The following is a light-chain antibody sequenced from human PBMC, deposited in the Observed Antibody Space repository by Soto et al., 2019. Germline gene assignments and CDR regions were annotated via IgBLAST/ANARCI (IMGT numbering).Light chain of an antibody. CDR2: LTS. CDR3: HQRQSWPRT. Sequence: EIVLTQSPATLSSFPGDRVTLSCRASQYINTRLAWYQHRPGQAPRLLIYLTSNRAAGIPARFSGSGSETDFTLTISDVEPEDFAVYYCHQRQSWPRTFGQGTRLEIK. J-gene: IGKJ5*01. V-gene: IGKV3-11*01. CDR1: QYINTR.